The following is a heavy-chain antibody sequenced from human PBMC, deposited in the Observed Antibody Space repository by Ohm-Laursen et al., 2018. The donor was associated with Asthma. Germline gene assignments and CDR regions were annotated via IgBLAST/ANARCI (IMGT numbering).Heavy chain of an antibody. CDR2: ISSSSSYI. CDR3: ARGWYSSSSASGS. CDR1: GFTFSSYS. D-gene: IGHD6-6*01. Sequence: SLRLSCAASGFTFSSYSMNWVRQAPGKGLEWVSSISSSSSYIYYADSVKGRFTISRDKAKNSLYLQMNSLRAEDTAVYYCARGWYSSSSASGSWGQGTLVTVSS. J-gene: IGHJ5*02. V-gene: IGHV3-21*01.